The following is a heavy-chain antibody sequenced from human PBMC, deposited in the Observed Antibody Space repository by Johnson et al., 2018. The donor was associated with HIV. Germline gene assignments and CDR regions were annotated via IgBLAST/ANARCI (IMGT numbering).Heavy chain of an antibody. CDR1: GFTFSNAW. Sequence: EQLVESGGGCAQPGGSLRLSCAVSGFTFSNAWMSWVRQAPGQGLEWIGRITSKTDGGTTDYAGTVKGRFTISRDDSKNTLYLQMNSLKTEDTAVYYCARGGDGYRGDAFDIWGQGTKVTVSS. J-gene: IGHJ3*02. CDR3: ARGGDGYRGDAFDI. D-gene: IGHD5-24*01. CDR2: ITSKTDGGTT. V-gene: IGHV3-15*01.